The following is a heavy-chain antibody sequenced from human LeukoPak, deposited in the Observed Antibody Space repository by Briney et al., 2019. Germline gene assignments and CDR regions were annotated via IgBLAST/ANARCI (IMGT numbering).Heavy chain of an antibody. CDR2: ILYSGNT. V-gene: IGHV4-39*07. CDR3: ARVSFYDSSGYYQYYFDY. Sequence: SETLSLTCTVSGGSISSSDYYWGWTRQPPGKGLEWIASILYSGNTYYNPSLKSRVTISVDTSKNQFSLKLSSVTAADTAVYYCARVSFYDSSGYYQYYFDYWGQGTLVTVSS. D-gene: IGHD3-22*01. CDR1: GGSISSSDYY. J-gene: IGHJ4*02.